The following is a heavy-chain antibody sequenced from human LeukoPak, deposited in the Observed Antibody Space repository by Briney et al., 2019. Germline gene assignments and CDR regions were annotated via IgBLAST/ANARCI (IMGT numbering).Heavy chain of an antibody. CDR2: INHSGST. V-gene: IGHV4-34*01. D-gene: IGHD3-16*02. J-gene: IGHJ6*02. CDR3: ARDMSRVPGYPGDGMNV. CDR1: GGSFSGYY. Sequence: SETLSLTCAVYGGSFSGYYWSWIRQPPGKGLEWIGEINHSGSTNYNPSLKSRVTISVDTSKNQFSLKLNSVTAADTAAYYCARDMSRVPGYPGDGMNVWGQGTTVIVSS.